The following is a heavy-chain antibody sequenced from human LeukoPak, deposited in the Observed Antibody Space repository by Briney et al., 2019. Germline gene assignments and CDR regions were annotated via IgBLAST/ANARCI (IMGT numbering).Heavy chain of an antibody. D-gene: IGHD3-22*01. J-gene: IGHJ3*02. V-gene: IGHV4-34*01. Sequence: PSETLSLTCAVYGGSFSGYYWSWIRQPPGKGLEWIGEINHSGSTNYNPSLKSRVTISVDTSKNQFSLKLSSVTAADTAVYYCARGFLYYDSSGYPSGYAFDIWGQGTMVTVSS. CDR3: ARGFLYYDSSGYPSGYAFDI. CDR1: GGSFSGYY. CDR2: INHSGST.